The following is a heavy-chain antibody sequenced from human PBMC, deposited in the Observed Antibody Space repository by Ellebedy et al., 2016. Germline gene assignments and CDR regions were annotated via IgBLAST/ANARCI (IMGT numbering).Heavy chain of an antibody. CDR3: ARGEGGAYYGAFDI. CDR1: GVSINSSRHY. J-gene: IGHJ3*02. CDR2: IFYSGTT. V-gene: IGHV4-39*01. Sequence: SETLSLTCTVSGVSINSSRHYWSWIRQTPGKGLEWIGSIFYSGTTYYSPSLKSRVTISVDTSKDQQFSLKLSSVTAADTAVYYCARGEGGAYYGAFDIWGQGTMVTVSS. D-gene: IGHD2-21*01.